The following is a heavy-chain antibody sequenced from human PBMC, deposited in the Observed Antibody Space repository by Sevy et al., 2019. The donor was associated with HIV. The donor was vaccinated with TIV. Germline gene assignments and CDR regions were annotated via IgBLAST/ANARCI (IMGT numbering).Heavy chain of an antibody. D-gene: IGHD3-10*01. CDR2: VYYTGGT. CDR1: GGSINSDH. CDR3: ARGDDFDI. V-gene: IGHV4-59*08. Sequence: SETLSLTCTVSGGSINSDHWNWIRQPPGKGLEWIGNVYYTGGTNYNPSLKNRVTISVDRTKNQFSLKLTSVTAADTAVNYCARGDDFDIWGQGTMVTVSS. J-gene: IGHJ3*02.